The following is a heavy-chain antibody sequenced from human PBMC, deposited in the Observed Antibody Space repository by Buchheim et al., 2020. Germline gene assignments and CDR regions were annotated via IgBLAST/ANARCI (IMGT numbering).Heavy chain of an antibody. CDR1: GFTFSSYA. V-gene: IGHV3-23*01. D-gene: IGHD4-11*01. CDR3: AKDSSLTVTTFDY. J-gene: IGHJ4*02. Sequence: EVHPLESGGRLVQPGGSLRLSCAASGFTFSSYAMSWVRQAPGKGLEWVSGISGRGGSTYYADSVKGRFTISRDNSKNTLYLQMNSLRAEDTAVYYCAKDSSLTVTTFDYWGQGTL. CDR2: ISGRGGST.